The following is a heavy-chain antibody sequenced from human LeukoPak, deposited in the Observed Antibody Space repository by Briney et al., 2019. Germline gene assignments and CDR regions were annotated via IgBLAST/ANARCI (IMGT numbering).Heavy chain of an antibody. Sequence: PGGSLRLSCAAAGFTLSTYDMHWVRQVTGKGLEWVSVIGTAGDTYYAGSVQGRFTISRENAKNSLYLQMNCLRAGDTAVYYCARGTGTYFGYWGQGTLVIVSS. CDR3: ARGTGTYFGY. CDR2: IGTAGDT. V-gene: IGHV3-13*01. D-gene: IGHD3/OR15-3a*01. CDR1: GFTLSTYD. J-gene: IGHJ4*02.